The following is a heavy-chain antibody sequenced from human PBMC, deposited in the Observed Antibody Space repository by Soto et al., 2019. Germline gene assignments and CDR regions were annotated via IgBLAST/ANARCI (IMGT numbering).Heavy chain of an antibody. Sequence: QVQLVQSGAEVKKPGSSVKVSCKASGGTFSSYTISWVRQAPGQGLEWMGRIIPILGIANYAQKFQGRVTITADKSTSTAYMELRSLRSEHTAVYYCASGAASGYYLRWGQGTLVTVSS. CDR3: ASGAASGYYLR. CDR1: GGTFSSYT. CDR2: IIPILGIA. J-gene: IGHJ4*02. D-gene: IGHD3-22*01. V-gene: IGHV1-69*02.